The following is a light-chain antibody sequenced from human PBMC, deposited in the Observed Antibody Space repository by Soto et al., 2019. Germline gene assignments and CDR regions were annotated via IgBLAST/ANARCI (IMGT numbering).Light chain of an antibody. CDR1: QSVGSN. CDR3: QQCNNWHPWT. CDR2: GAS. V-gene: IGKV3D-15*01. Sequence: TPAPYPPAVFPREKDTPPCRASQSVGSNLVWYQQKPSQAPRLLIYGASTRATGIPARFSGSGSGTEFTLTISSLQSEDSEVYFCQQCNNWHPWTFGQGNKV. J-gene: IGKJ1*01.